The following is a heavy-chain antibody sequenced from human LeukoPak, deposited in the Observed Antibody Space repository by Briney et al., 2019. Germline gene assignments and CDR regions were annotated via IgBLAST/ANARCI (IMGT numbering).Heavy chain of an antibody. Sequence: SGGSLRLSCAASGFTVSSNYMSWVRQAPGKGLEWVSVIYSGGSTYYADSVKGRFTISRDNSKNTLYLQMNSLRAEDTAVYYCARGPYGDYAYAAAAFDYWGQGTLVTVSS. CDR1: GFTVSSNY. J-gene: IGHJ4*02. V-gene: IGHV3-53*01. CDR3: ARGPYGDYAYAAAAFDY. CDR2: IYSGGST. D-gene: IGHD4-17*01.